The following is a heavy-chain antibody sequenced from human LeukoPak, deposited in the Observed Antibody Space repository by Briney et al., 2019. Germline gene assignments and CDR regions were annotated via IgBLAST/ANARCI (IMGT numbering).Heavy chain of an antibody. CDR3: ARHVRGASNAFDI. CDR2: IYYSGST. CDR1: GGSISSYY. J-gene: IGHJ3*02. V-gene: IGHV4-59*08. Sequence: PSETLSLTCTVSGGSISSYYWSWVRQPPGKGLEWIGYIYYSGSTNYNPSLKGRVTISVDTSKNQFSLKLSSVTAADTAVYYCARHVRGASNAFDIWGQGAMVTVSS. D-gene: IGHD1-26*01.